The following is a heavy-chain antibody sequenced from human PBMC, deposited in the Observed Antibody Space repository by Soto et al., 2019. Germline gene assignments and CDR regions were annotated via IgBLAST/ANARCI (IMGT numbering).Heavy chain of an antibody. CDR3: ARESFCAANGCYAFDA. V-gene: IGHV4-30-4*01. Sequence: QVQLQESGPGLVKPSQTLSLTCTVSGVSISSSDYAWSWIRQSPQKGLEWIGYIYFKARIHYSPSFRRRATISRDTSTNEVFLSVRSVTDADTAICYCARESFCAANGCYAFDAWGQGTLVTVSS. CDR1: GVSISSSDYA. D-gene: IGHD3-16*01. CDR2: IYFKARI. J-gene: IGHJ4*02.